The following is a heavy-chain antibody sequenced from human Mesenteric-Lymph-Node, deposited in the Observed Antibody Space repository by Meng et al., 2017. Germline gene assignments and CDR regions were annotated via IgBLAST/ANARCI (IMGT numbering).Heavy chain of an antibody. CDR3: AREALHYDGSGFYGMDV. D-gene: IGHD3-10*01. Sequence: LSCTVYGGSISTYFWTWIRQSPGKGLEWIGWIYYSGNTNYNPSLKSRVTILVDTPKNQFSLKLSSVTAADTAVYYCAREALHYDGSGFYGMDVWGQGTTVTVSS. CDR1: GGSISTYF. V-gene: IGHV4-59*01. CDR2: IYYSGNT. J-gene: IGHJ6*02.